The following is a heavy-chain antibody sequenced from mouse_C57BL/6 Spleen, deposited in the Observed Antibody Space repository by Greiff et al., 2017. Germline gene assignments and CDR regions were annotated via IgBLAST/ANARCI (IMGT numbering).Heavy chain of an antibody. CDR2: IYPRSGNT. CDR3: ARSGDLENWDYFDY. V-gene: IGHV1-81*01. CDR1: GYTFTSYG. D-gene: IGHD4-1*01. J-gene: IGHJ2*01. Sequence: QVQLKQSGAELARPGASVKLSCKASGYTFTSYGISWVKQRTGQGLEWIGEIYPRSGNTYYNEKFKGKATLTADKSSSKAYMELRSLTSEDSAVYFCARSGDLENWDYFDYWGQGTTLTVSS.